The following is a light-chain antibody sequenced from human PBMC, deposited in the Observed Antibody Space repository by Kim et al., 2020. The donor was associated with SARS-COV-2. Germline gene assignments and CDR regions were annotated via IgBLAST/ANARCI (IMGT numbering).Light chain of an antibody. J-gene: IGKJ1*01. V-gene: IGKV1-5*01. CDR2: DAS. Sequence: GDRVTITCRASQSINIWLAWYQQKPGKAPNLLIYDASILESGVPSRFSGSGSGTQFSLTISSLQPDDFATYYCQDYKSDSWTFGQGTKVDIK. CDR1: QSINIW. CDR3: QDYKSDSWT.